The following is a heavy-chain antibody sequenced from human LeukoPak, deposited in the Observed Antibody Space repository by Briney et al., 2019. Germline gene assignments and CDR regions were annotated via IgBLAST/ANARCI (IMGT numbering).Heavy chain of an antibody. CDR2: FDPEDGET. Sequence: ALVKVSCKVSGYTLTELSMHWVRQAPGKGLEWMGGFDPEDGETIYAQKFQGRVTMTEDTSTDTAYMELSSLRSEDTAVYYCATEIVVVPNVGAFDIWGQGTMVTVSS. J-gene: IGHJ3*02. CDR3: ATEIVVVPNVGAFDI. D-gene: IGHD2-21*01. V-gene: IGHV1-24*01. CDR1: GYTLTELS.